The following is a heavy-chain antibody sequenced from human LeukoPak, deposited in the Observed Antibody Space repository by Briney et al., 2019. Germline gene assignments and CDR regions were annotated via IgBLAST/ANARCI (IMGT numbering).Heavy chain of an antibody. CDR3: ARGVGATDFDY. D-gene: IGHD1-26*01. CDR2: MNPNSGNT. J-gene: IGHJ4*02. Sequence: GASVKVSCKASGSTFTSCDINWVRQATGQGLEWMGWMNPNSGNTGYAQKFQGRVTITRNTSISTAYMELSSLRSEDTAVYYCARGVGATDFDYWGQGTLVTVSS. CDR1: GSTFTSCD. V-gene: IGHV1-8*03.